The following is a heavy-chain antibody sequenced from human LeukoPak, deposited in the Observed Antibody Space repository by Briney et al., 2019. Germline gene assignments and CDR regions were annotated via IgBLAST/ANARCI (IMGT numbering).Heavy chain of an antibody. J-gene: IGHJ3*02. CDR1: GFTFSSYG. CDR2: ISYDGSNK. Sequence: PGGSLRLSCAASGFTFSSYGMHWVRQAPGKGLEWVAVISYDGSNKYYADSVKGRFTISRDNSKNTLYLQVNSLRAEDTAVYYCAKDLRAGGGGAFDIWGQGTMVTVSS. V-gene: IGHV3-30*18. D-gene: IGHD3-16*01. CDR3: AKDLRAGGGGAFDI.